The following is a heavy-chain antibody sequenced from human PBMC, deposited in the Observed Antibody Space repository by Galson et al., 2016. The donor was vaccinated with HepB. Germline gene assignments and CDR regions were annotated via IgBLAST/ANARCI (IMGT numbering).Heavy chain of an antibody. V-gene: IGHV3-7*04. Sequence: SLRLSCAASGFSFNVYWMSWVRQAPGKGLEWVANINQDGTEDYYVDSVKGRFTISRDNAKKSLFLQMDSLRPEATAVYYCARDRRGGSPRDAFDVWGQGTLVIASP. J-gene: IGHJ3*01. CDR3: ARDRRGGSPRDAFDV. D-gene: IGHD6-25*01. CDR1: GFSFNVYW. CDR2: INQDGTED.